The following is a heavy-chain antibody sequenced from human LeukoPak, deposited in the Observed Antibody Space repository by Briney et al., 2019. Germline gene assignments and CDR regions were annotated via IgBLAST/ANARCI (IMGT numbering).Heavy chain of an antibody. J-gene: IGHJ4*02. D-gene: IGHD3-9*01. CDR2: IIPIFGTA. Sequence: GSSVKVSCKASGGTFSSYAISWVRQARGQGLEWMGRIIPIFGTANYAQKFQGRVTITTDESTSTAYMELSSLRSEDTAVYYCASVLPGGILTGYRYYFDYWGQGTLVTVSS. CDR1: GGTFSSYA. CDR3: ASVLPGGILTGYRYYFDY. V-gene: IGHV1-69*05.